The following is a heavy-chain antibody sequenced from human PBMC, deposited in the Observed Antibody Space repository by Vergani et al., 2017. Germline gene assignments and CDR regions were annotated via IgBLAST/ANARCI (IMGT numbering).Heavy chain of an antibody. J-gene: IGHJ3*02. V-gene: IGHV3-7*01. CDR3: ARDGEWQSIGAFDI. CDR1: GFTFSSYW. CDR2: IKQDGSEK. Sequence: EVQLVESGGGLVQPGGSLRLSCAASGFTFSSYWMSWVRQAPGKGLEWVANIKQDGSEKYYVDSVKGRFTISRDNAKNSLYLQMNSLRAEDTAVYYCARDGEWQSIGAFDIWGQGTMVTVSS. D-gene: IGHD3-3*01.